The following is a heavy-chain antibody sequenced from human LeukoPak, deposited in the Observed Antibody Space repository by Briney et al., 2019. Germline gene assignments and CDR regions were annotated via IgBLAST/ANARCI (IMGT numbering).Heavy chain of an antibody. V-gene: IGHV3-23*01. CDR3: AKVPEFGNYYDSSGYDYYYYMDV. J-gene: IGHJ6*03. D-gene: IGHD3-22*01. CDR2: ISDSGGST. Sequence: GGSLRLSCAASGFTFSNYGMSWVRQAPGKGLEWVSAISDSGGSTYYADSVKGRFTISRDNSKNTLYLQMNSLRAEDTAVYYCAKVPEFGNYYDSSGYDYYYYMDVWGKGTTVTVSS. CDR1: GFTFSNYG.